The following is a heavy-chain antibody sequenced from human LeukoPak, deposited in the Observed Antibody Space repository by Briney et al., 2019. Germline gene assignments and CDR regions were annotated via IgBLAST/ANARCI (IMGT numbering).Heavy chain of an antibody. D-gene: IGHD4-11*01. CDR3: AGDDNYGIFVNVDY. V-gene: IGHV1-46*01. J-gene: IGHJ4*02. CDR2: ISPSGGST. CDR1: GYTFTSNY. Sequence: ASVKVSCKAFGYTFTSNYMHWVRQAPGQGPEWMGVISPSGGSTTYAQKLQGRVTMTTDTSTSTAYMELSSLRSDDTAVYYCAGDDNYGIFVNVDYWGQGTLVTVSS.